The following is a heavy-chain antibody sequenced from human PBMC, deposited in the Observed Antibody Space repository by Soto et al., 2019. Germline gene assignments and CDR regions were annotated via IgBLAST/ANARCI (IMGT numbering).Heavy chain of an antibody. J-gene: IGHJ5*02. V-gene: IGHV3-23*01. CDR3: AKPSAGYSGYAIPNWFDP. CDR1: GFTFSSYA. D-gene: IGHD5-12*01. Sequence: PGGSLRLSCAASGFTFSSYAMSWVRQAPGKGLEWVSAISGSGGSTYYADSVKGRFTISRDNSKNTLYLQMNSLRAEDTAVYYCAKPSAGYSGYAIPNWFDPWGQGTLVTVS. CDR2: ISGSGGST.